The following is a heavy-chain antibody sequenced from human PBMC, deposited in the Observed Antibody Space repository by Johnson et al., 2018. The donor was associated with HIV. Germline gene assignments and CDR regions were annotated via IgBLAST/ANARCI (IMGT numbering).Heavy chain of an antibody. CDR2: INWNGGST. V-gene: IGHV3-20*04. Sequence: EKLVESGGGVVRPGESLRLSCAASGFTFDDYGMSWVRQAPGKGLEWVSGINWNGGSTGYADSVKGRFTISRDNAKNSLYLQMNSLRAEDTALYYCARDEGIEWELRPNAFDIWGQGTMFTVSS. CDR1: GFTFDDYG. CDR3: ARDEGIEWELRPNAFDI. D-gene: IGHD1-26*01. J-gene: IGHJ3*02.